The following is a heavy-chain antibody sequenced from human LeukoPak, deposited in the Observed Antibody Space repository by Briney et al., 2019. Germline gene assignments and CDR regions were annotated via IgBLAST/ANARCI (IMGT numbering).Heavy chain of an antibody. CDR2: IYYSGST. Sequence: SHTLSLTCTVSGGSISSGGYYWSWIRQHPGKGLEWIGYIYYSGSTYYNPSLKSRVTISVDTSKNQFSLKLSSVTAADTAVYYCARVSTYYYGSGSYYRFDYWGQGTLVTVSS. CDR3: ARVSTYYYGSGSYYRFDY. D-gene: IGHD3-10*01. V-gene: IGHV4-31*03. J-gene: IGHJ4*02. CDR1: GGSISSGGYY.